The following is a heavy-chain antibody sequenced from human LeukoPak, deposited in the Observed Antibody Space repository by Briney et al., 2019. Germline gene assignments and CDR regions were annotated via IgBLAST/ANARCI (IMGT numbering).Heavy chain of an antibody. V-gene: IGHV4-30-2*01. J-gene: IGHJ6*02. Sequence: SETLSLTCTVSGDSVSSGSYSWSWIRQPPGKGLEWIGYIYHSGSTYYNPSLKSRVTISVDRSKNQFSLKLSSVTAADTAVYYCARNSYGMDVWGQGTTVTVSS. CDR3: ARNSYGMDV. CDR2: IYHSGST. CDR1: GDSVSSGSYS.